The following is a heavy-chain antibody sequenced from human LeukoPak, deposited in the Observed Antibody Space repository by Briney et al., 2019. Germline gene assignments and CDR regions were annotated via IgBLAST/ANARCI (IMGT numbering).Heavy chain of an antibody. Sequence: GGSPRLSCADSGITFSSYWMSWVRQAPGKGLEWVANIKQDGGEKYYVDSVKGPFTISRDNAKNSLYLQMNNLRVEDTAVYYCGRDRRPLDYWGQRTLLTVSS. J-gene: IGHJ4*02. CDR3: GRDRRPLDY. CDR1: GITFSSYW. D-gene: IGHD6-6*01. V-gene: IGHV3-7*03. CDR2: IKQDGGEK.